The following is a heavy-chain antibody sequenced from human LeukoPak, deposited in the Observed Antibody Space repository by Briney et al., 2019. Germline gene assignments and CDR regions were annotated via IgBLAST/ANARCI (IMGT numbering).Heavy chain of an antibody. CDR2: INSNSGGT. CDR3: ARYLSGYDYFDY. V-gene: IGHV1-2*02. CDR1: GYIFTDYY. D-gene: IGHD5-12*01. J-gene: IGHJ4*02. Sequence: ASVKVSCKASGYIFTDYYMHWVRQAPGQGPEWMGWINSNSGGTSYAQNFQGRVTMTRDTSISTVYMELIRLTSDDTAVYYCARYLSGYDYFDYWGQGVLVTVSS.